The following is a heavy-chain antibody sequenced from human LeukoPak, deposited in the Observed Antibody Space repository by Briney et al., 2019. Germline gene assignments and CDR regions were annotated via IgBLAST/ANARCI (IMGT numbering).Heavy chain of an antibody. Sequence: GGSLRLSCAASGFTFSRYTMNWVRQAPGKGLEWVSSISTSSLYIYYADSLKGQFTISRDNAKNSLYLQMDSLRAEDTAVYYCARAGDGYNDAFDIWGQGTMVTVSS. CDR3: ARAGDGYNDAFDI. CDR1: GFTFSRYT. D-gene: IGHD5-24*01. V-gene: IGHV3-21*01. J-gene: IGHJ3*02. CDR2: ISTSSLYI.